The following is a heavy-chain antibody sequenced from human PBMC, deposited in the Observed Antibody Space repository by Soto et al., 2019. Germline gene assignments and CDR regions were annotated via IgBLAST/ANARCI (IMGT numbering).Heavy chain of an antibody. D-gene: IGHD6-13*01. CDR3: ARSQYSSSWYPFDY. Sequence: QVQLVESGGGVVQPGRSLRLSCAASGFTFSSYGMHWVRQAPGKGLEWVAVIYYDGSNKYYADSVKGRFTISRDNSKNTLYQTMNCLRAEATAVLYCARSQYSSSWYPFDYWGQGTLVTVSS. CDR2: IYYDGSNK. J-gene: IGHJ4*02. CDR1: GFTFSSYG. V-gene: IGHV3-33*01.